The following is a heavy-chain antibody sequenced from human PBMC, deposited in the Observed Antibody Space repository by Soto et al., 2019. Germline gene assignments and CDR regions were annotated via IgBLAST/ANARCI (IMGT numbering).Heavy chain of an antibody. CDR1: GGSIGNYY. D-gene: IGHD6-19*01. CDR3: AHNGGWYPLPDYYMNV. J-gene: IGHJ6*03. CDR2: IYYSGST. Sequence: QVQLQESGPGLVKPSETLSLTRTVSGGSIGNYYWSWIRQPPGKGLEWIGYIYYSGSTNYNPSLMGRVMKDIDVSKIQSALKLSSVTAADTALYYCAHNGGWYPLPDYYMNVWGKATSVTVSS. V-gene: IGHV4-59*12.